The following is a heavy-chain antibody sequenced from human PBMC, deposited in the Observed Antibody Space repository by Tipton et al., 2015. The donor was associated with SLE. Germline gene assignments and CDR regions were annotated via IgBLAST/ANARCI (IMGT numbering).Heavy chain of an antibody. V-gene: IGHV3-53*05. CDR2: IYSGGST. Sequence: SLRLSCAASGFTVSSYDMSWVRQAPGKGLEWVSDIYSGGSTYYAEAVKGRFTISRGNAKNTLYLQMNSLRAEDTAVYYCARDAPGGAAAGNDAFDIWGQGTMVTVSS. CDR3: ARDAPGGAAAGNDAFDI. J-gene: IGHJ3*02. CDR1: GFTVSSYD. D-gene: IGHD6-13*01.